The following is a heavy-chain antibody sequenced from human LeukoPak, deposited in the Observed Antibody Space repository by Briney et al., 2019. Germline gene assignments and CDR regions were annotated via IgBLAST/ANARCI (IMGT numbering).Heavy chain of an antibody. V-gene: IGHV4-59*01. J-gene: IGHJ6*03. CDR1: GDSISSYY. CDR2: IYYSGST. D-gene: IGHD3-10*01. CDR3: ARAGARGYYYMDV. Sequence: SETLSLTCTVSGDSISSYYWSWIRQPPGKGLEWIGYIYYSGSTNYNPSLKSRVTISVDTSKNQFSLKLSSVTAADTAVYYCARAGARGYYYMDVWGKGTTVTVSS.